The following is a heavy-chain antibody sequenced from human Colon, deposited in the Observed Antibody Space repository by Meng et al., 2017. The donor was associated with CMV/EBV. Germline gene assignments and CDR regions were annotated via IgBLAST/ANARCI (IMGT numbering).Heavy chain of an antibody. CDR2: IYYSGST. J-gene: IGHJ4*02. D-gene: IGHD2-2*01. CDR3: ARVTVRRYCSSTSCFPFDY. Sequence: ISSGGDYWSWIRQHPGKGLEWIGYIYYSGSTYYNPSLKSRVTISVDTSKNQFSLKLSSVTAADTAVYYCARVTVRRYCSSTSCFPFDYWGQGTLVTVSS. V-gene: IGHV4-31*02. CDR1: ISSGGDY.